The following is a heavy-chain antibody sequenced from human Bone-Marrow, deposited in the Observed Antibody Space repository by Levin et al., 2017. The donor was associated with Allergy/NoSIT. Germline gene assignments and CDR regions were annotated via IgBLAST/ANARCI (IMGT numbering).Heavy chain of an antibody. Sequence: EASVKVSCKTSGYIFTDYRIHWVRQAPGQGLEWMGWMNPKSGDTNYAHNFQDSFTMTRDTSISTAYMQLSRLRSGDTAVYYCAREMYYYDKSGTYFSLAGDKWGQGTLVTVSS. D-gene: IGHD3-22*01. CDR2: MNPKSGDT. J-gene: IGHJ4*02. CDR1: GYIFTDYR. V-gene: IGHV1-2*04. CDR3: AREMYYYDKSGTYFSLAGDK.